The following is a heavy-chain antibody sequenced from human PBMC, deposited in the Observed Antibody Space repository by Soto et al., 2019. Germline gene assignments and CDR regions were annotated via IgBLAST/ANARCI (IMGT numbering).Heavy chain of an antibody. CDR1: GGSVTDYH. J-gene: IGHJ6*02. V-gene: IGHV4-59*02. CDR3: PRLAPRYRIRDYNYYSLDF. Sequence: SETLSLTCTVSGGSVTDYHWTWIRHPPGKGLEWISYINYSGSTDHSPSLKSRVTISLDTSKNQFSLRLISVTAADTAVYYCPRLAPRYRIRDYNYYSLDFCGQGTTV. D-gene: IGHD3-16*02. CDR2: INYSGST.